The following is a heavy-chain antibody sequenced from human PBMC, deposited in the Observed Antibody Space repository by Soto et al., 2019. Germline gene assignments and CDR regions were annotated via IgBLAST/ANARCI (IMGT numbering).Heavy chain of an antibody. J-gene: IGHJ4*02. V-gene: IGHV3-7*01. CDR2: VKQDESEK. CDR1: GITLSNSW. CDR3: ARDSGYCTRTIYCFEH. D-gene: IGHD2-2*01. Sequence: GGSLRLSCTASGITLSNSWMSWVRQAPGKGLEWVANVKQDESEKYYVDSVRGRFTVSRDNAKNSLYLQMDSLRVEDTAVYFCARDSGYCTRTIYCFEHWGQGTPVTVSS.